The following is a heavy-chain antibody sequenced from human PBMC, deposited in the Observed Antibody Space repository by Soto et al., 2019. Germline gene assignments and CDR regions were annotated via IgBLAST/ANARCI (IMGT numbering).Heavy chain of an antibody. CDR3: AIEISRVFES. CDR2: IFFSGGT. J-gene: IGHJ4*02. Sequence: QVQLEESGPGLVKPSQALSLTCTVSRGSITRGGYNWSWLRQRPGKGPEWIGYIFFSGGTYYNPSLESRATISIDTSKNQFYLRLNSVTAADTAVYFCAIEISRVFESWGQGTLVAVSA. CDR1: RGSITRGGYN. V-gene: IGHV4-31*03.